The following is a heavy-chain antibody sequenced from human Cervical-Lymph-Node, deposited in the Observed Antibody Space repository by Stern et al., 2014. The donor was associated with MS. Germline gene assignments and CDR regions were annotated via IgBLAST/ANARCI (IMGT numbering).Heavy chain of an antibody. CDR3: TRGWSA. D-gene: IGHD3-3*01. CDR1: GYSFTSDD. Sequence: VQLVQSGAEVKKPGASVKVSCKASGYSFTSDDINWVRQVPGQGLEWMGWMNPDSGDTGYAQKFSGKFTITRDLSITTAYMEMSSLKSEDTAVYYCTRGWSAWGQGTLVTVSS. CDR2: MNPDSGDT. V-gene: IGHV1-8*01. J-gene: IGHJ4*02.